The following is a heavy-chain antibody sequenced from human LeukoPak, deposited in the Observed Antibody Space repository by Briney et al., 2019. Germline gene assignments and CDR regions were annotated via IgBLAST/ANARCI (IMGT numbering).Heavy chain of an antibody. V-gene: IGHV4-59*08. CDR3: ARNQLLSLDAFDI. J-gene: IGHJ3*02. D-gene: IGHD2-2*01. CDR2: IYYSGGT. Sequence: SETLSLTCTVSGGSMRSYYWSWIRQPPGKGPEWIGYIYYSGGTNYNPSLKSRVTISADTSENHFSLRLSSVTAADTAVYYCARNQLLSLDAFDIWGQGTMVTVSS. CDR1: GGSMRSYY.